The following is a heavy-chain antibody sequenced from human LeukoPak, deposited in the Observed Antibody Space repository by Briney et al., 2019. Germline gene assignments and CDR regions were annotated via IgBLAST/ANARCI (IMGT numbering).Heavy chain of an antibody. Sequence: GGSLRLSCTASGFTFSDYSMSWVRQAPGAGLEWVSAISPAGDSTTDADSVKGRFTIARDNSKSTLYLHRNGLTAAATALYYCARRLVTGGFTDFFDSWGQGTLVSVSS. CDR1: GFTFSDYS. CDR2: ISPAGDST. V-gene: IGHV3-23*01. J-gene: IGHJ4*02. D-gene: IGHD2-2*01. CDR3: ARRLVTGGFTDFFDS.